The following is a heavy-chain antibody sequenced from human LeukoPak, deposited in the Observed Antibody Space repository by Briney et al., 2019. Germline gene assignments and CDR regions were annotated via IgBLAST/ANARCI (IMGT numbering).Heavy chain of an antibody. J-gene: IGHJ4*02. Sequence: GGSLRLSCAASGFTFSTYSMDWVRQAPGKGLEWVSYISSSGTTIYYADSVKGRFTISRDNSKNTLSLQMNSLRAEDTAVYYCARVGWVETGTEIVGGFDFWGQRTLVTVSS. CDR3: ARVGWVETGTEIVGGFDF. V-gene: IGHV3-48*01. CDR1: GFTFSTYS. CDR2: ISSSGTTI. D-gene: IGHD3-10*01.